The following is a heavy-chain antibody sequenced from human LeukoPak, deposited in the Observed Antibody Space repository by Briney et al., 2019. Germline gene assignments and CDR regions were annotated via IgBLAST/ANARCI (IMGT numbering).Heavy chain of an antibody. V-gene: IGHV4-4*07. CDR2: IYTSGST. Sequence: SETLSLTCTVSGGSISSYYWSWIRQPAGKGLEWIGRIYTSGSTNYNPSLKSRVTMSVDTSKSQCTLKLSSVTAADTAVYYCAVSGGDTAEEIGYWGQGTLVTVSS. CDR1: GGSISSYY. J-gene: IGHJ4*02. CDR3: AVSGGDTAEEIGY. D-gene: IGHD5-18*01.